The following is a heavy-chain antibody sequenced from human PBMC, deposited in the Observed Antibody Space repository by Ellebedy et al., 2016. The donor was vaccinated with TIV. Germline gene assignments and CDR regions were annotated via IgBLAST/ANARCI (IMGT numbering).Heavy chain of an antibody. Sequence: MPSETLSLTCAISGDSVSSNSAAWNCIRQSPSIGLEWLGRTYYRSKWYNDYAVSVKSRITINPDTSKNQFSLQLNSVTPEDTAVYYCARELFSPSSGWYHIPYWYFDLWGRGTLVTVSS. CDR2: TYYRSKWYN. CDR1: GDSVSSNSAA. D-gene: IGHD6-19*01. V-gene: IGHV6-1*01. CDR3: ARELFSPSSGWYHIPYWYFDL. J-gene: IGHJ2*01.